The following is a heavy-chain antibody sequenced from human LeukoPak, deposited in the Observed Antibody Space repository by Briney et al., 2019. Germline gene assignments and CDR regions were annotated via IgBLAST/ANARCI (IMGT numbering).Heavy chain of an antibody. CDR3: AKENYGDPTLGRFQL. J-gene: IGHJ1*01. Sequence: GGSLRLSCAASGFTFSNYAMSWVRQTPVKGLDWVSVISGSGGSTYYADSVKGRFTISRVNSKNTLYLQMNSLRDEDTAVYYCAKENYGDPTLGRFQLWGQGTLVTVS. V-gene: IGHV3-23*01. D-gene: IGHD4-17*01. CDR2: ISGSGGST. CDR1: GFTFSNYA.